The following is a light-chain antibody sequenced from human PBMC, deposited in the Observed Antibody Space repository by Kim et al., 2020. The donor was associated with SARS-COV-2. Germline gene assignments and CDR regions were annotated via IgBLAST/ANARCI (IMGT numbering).Light chain of an antibody. CDR1: SLRSYY. J-gene: IGLJ2*01. CDR2: GKN. CDR3: NSRDSSGNFVV. V-gene: IGLV3-19*01. Sequence: ALGQTGRITCQGDSLRSYYASWYQQKPGQAPVLVIYGKNNRPSGIPDRFSGSSSGNTASLTITGAQAEDEAGYYCNSRDSSGNFVVFGGGTQLTVL.